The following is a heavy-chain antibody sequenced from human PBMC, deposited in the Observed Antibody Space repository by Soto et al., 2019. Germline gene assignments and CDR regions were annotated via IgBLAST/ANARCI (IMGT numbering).Heavy chain of an antibody. CDR1: GYTFTSYD. Sequence: AAVKVSCKASGYTFTSYDINWVRQATGQGLEWMGWMNPNSGNTGYAQKFQGRVTMTRNTSISTAYMELSSLRSEDTAVYYCARGNWNLGPNYFDYWGQGTLVTVSS. V-gene: IGHV1-8*01. CDR3: ARGNWNLGPNYFDY. D-gene: IGHD1-20*01. CDR2: MNPNSGNT. J-gene: IGHJ4*02.